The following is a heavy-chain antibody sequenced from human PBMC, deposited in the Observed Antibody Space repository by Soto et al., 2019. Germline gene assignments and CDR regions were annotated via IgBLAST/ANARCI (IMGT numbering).Heavy chain of an antibody. CDR1: GFTFSTYG. D-gene: IGHD5-18*01. Sequence: QVQLVESGGGVVQPGKSLRLSCAASGFTFSTYGMHWVRQAPGKGLEWVAVIWYDGSNKYHGDSLKGRFTISRDNSKNTLYLQINNPRAEDTAVYYCGRDGALGDTAVVDSWGQGNLVTVSS. V-gene: IGHV3-33*01. J-gene: IGHJ4*02. CDR2: IWYDGSNK. CDR3: GRDGALGDTAVVDS.